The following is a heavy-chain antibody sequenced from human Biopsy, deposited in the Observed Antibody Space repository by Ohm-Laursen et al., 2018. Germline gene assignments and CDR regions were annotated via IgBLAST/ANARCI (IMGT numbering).Heavy chain of an antibody. CDR2: ISSGSSPI. CDR3: ARGRTGG. Sequence: GSLRLSCTASGFTFSSYSMNWVRQAPGKGPEWVSFISSGSSPIYYADSVKGRFTISRDDAKNSLYLQMNSLRAEDTAVYYCARGRTGGWGQGTLVTVSS. V-gene: IGHV3-48*01. CDR1: GFTFSSYS. J-gene: IGHJ4*02. D-gene: IGHD1/OR15-1a*01.